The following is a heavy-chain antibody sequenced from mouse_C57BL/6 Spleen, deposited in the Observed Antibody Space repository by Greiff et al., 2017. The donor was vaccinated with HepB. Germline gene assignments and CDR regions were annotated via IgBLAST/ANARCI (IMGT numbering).Heavy chain of an antibody. J-gene: IGHJ1*03. Sequence: VKLVESGAELVKPGASVKLSCKASGYTFTSYWMHWVKQRPGQGLEWIGMIHPNSGSTNYNEKFKSKATLTVDKSSSTAYMQLSSLTSEDSAVYYCARREDYYGSSYPGWYFDVWGTGTTVTVSS. D-gene: IGHD1-1*01. CDR2: IHPNSGST. CDR1: GYTFTSYW. V-gene: IGHV1-64*01. CDR3: ARREDYYGSSYPGWYFDV.